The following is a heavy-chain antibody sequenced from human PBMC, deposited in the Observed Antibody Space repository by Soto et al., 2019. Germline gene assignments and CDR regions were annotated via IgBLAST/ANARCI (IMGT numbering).Heavy chain of an antibody. V-gene: IGHV3-30*18. CDR1: GFTFSSYG. D-gene: IGHD4-17*01. CDR3: AKEGGDFSYYYYYSGMDV. J-gene: IGHJ6*02. Sequence: QVQLVESGGGVVQPGRSLRLSCAASGFTFSSYGMHWVRQAPGKGLEWVAAISYDGSNKYYADSVKGRFTISRDNSKNTLYLQMNSLRAEDTAVYYCAKEGGDFSYYYYYSGMDVWGQGTTVTVCS. CDR2: ISYDGSNK.